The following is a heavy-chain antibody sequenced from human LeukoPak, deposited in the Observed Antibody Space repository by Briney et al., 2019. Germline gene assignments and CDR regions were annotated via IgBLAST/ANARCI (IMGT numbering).Heavy chain of an antibody. CDR1: GYTFTGYY. V-gene: IGHV1-2*02. Sequence: ASVKVSSKASGYTFTGYYMHWVRQAPGQGREWMGWINPNSGGTNYAQKFQGRVTMTRDTSISTAYMELSRLRSDDTAVYYCARAMYYYDSSGYYFLDAFDIWGQGTMVTVSS. CDR3: ARAMYYYDSSGYYFLDAFDI. D-gene: IGHD3-22*01. CDR2: INPNSGGT. J-gene: IGHJ3*02.